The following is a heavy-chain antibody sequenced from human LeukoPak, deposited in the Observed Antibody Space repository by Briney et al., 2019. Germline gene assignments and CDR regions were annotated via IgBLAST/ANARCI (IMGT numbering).Heavy chain of an antibody. Sequence: ASVKVSCKASGYTFTSYWIGWVRQMPGKGLEWMGIIYPGDSDTRYSPSFQGQVTISADKSISTAYLQWSSLKASDTAMYYCARRITMVRGVIWESFDPWGQGTLVTVSP. D-gene: IGHD3-10*01. V-gene: IGHV5-51*01. J-gene: IGHJ5*02. CDR1: GYTFTSYW. CDR3: ARRITMVRGVIWESFDP. CDR2: IYPGDSDT.